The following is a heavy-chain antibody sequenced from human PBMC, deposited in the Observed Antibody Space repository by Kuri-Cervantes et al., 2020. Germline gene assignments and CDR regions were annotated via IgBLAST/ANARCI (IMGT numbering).Heavy chain of an antibody. CDR3: ARVGYYYGSGNRGVDY. Sequence: GESLKISCAASGFTFSSYAMHWVRQAPGKGLEWVAVISYDGSNKYYADSVKGRFTISRDNSKNTLYLQMNSLRAEDTAVYYCARVGYYYGSGNRGVDYWGQGTLVTVSS. V-gene: IGHV3-30*07. CDR1: GFTFSSYA. D-gene: IGHD3-10*01. CDR2: ISYDGSNK. J-gene: IGHJ4*02.